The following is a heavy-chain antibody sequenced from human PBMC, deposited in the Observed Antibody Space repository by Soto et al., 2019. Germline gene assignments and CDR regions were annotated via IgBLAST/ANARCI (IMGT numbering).Heavy chain of an antibody. CDR3: ARDRPNLSYTLDV. D-gene: IGHD6-6*01. J-gene: IGHJ6*02. CDR1: GFTFSSYE. V-gene: IGHV3-48*03. Sequence: GGSLRLSCAASGFTFSSYEMNWVRQAPGKGLEWVSYISSSGSTIYYADSVKGRITISRDNAKNSLYLQMNSLRAEDTAVYYCARDRPNLSYTLDVWGQGTTVTVSS. CDR2: ISSSGSTI.